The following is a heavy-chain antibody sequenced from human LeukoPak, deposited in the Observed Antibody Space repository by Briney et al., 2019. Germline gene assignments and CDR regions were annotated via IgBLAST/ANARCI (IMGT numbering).Heavy chain of an antibody. CDR1: GFSFTSYW. Sequence: GESLRISCKGSGFSFTSYWISWVRQMPGKGLEWMGRIDPSDSYTNYSPSFQGHVTISADKSISTAYLQWSSLKASDTAMYYCARRSGSSGSYGLLVYWGQGTLVTVS. J-gene: IGHJ4*02. CDR2: IDPSDSYT. D-gene: IGHD3-10*01. V-gene: IGHV5-10-1*01. CDR3: ARRSGSSGSYGLLVY.